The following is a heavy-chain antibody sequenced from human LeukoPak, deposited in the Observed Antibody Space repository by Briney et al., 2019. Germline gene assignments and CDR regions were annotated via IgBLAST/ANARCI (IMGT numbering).Heavy chain of an antibody. J-gene: IGHJ4*02. D-gene: IGHD3-22*01. V-gene: IGHV3-30-3*01. CDR1: GFTFSSYA. Sequence: GGSLRLSCAASGFTFSSYAMHWVRQAPGKGLEWVAVISYDGSNKYYADSVKGRFTISRDNSKNTLYLQMNSLRAEDTAVYYCARGTPYDSITDYWGQGTLATVSS. CDR2: ISYDGSNK. CDR3: ARGTPYDSITDY.